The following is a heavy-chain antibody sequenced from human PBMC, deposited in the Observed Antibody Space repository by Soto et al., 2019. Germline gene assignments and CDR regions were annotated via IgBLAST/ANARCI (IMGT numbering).Heavy chain of an antibody. CDR2: IIPIFGTA. CDR1: GGTFSSYA. CDR3: AREMLGYCSSTSCYADWLDP. V-gene: IGHV1-69*13. D-gene: IGHD2-2*01. J-gene: IGHJ5*02. Sequence: SVKVSCKASGGTFSSYAISWVRQAPGQGLEWMGGIIPIFGTANYAQKFQGRVTITADESTSTAYMELSSLRSEDTAVHYCAREMLGYCSSTSCYADWLDPWGQGTLVTVS.